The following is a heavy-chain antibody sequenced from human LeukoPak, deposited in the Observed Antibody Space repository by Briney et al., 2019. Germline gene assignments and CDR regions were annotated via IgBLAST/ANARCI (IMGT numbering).Heavy chain of an antibody. J-gene: IGHJ6*02. CDR2: IIPILGIA. CDR3: ARDCSYDSSGYVYYYYGMDV. CDR1: GGTFSSYA. Sequence: ASVKVSCKASGGTFSSYAISWVRQAPGQGLEWMGRIIPILGIANYAQKFQGRVTITADKSTSTAYMELSSLRSEDTAVYYCARDCSYDSSGYVYYYYGMDVWGQGTTVTVSS. D-gene: IGHD3-22*01. V-gene: IGHV1-69*04.